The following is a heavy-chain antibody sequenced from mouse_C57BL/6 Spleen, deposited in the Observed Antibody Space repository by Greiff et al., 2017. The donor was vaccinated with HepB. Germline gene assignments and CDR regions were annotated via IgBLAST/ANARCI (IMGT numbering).Heavy chain of an antibody. V-gene: IGHV1-69*01. J-gene: IGHJ2*01. D-gene: IGHD1-1*01. CDR1: GYTFTSYW. CDR3: ARFPTTVVATRDYFDY. Sequence: QVHVKQPGAELVMPGASVKLSCKASGYTFTSYWMHWVKQRPGQGLEWIGEIDPSDSYTNYNQKFKGKSTLTVDKSSSTAYMQLSSLTSEDSAVYYCARFPTTVVATRDYFDYWGQGTTLTVSS. CDR2: IDPSDSYT.